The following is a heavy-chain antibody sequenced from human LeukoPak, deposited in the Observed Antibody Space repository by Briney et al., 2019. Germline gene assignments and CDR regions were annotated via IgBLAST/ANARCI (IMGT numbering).Heavy chain of an antibody. D-gene: IGHD3-3*01. CDR2: ISYDGSNK. CDR1: GFTFSSYA. CDR3: ARDMYYDFWSGYYLTGY. Sequence: PGGSLRLSCAASGFTFSSYAMPWVRQAPGKGLEWVAVISYDGSNKYYADSVKGRFTISRDNSKDTLYLQMNSLRAEDTAVYYCARDMYYDFWSGYYLTGYWGQGTLVTVSS. V-gene: IGHV3-30-3*01. J-gene: IGHJ4*02.